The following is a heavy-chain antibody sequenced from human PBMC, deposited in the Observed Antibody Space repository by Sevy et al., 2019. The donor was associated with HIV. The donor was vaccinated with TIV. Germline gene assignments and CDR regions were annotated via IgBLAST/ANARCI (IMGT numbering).Heavy chain of an antibody. CDR1: GFIFSNYY. D-gene: IGHD2-15*01. CDR2: ISDRSDTI. J-gene: IGHJ4*02. V-gene: IGHV3-48*01. Sequence: VGSLRLSCAASGFIFSNYYMTWVRQAPGKGLEWVSYISDRSDTISYADSVKGRFTISRDNAKNALYLQMSSLRGEDTAVYYCARVRDRYCSGGSCYYGYFFDYWGQGTLVTVSS. CDR3: ARVRDRYCSGGSCYYGYFFDY.